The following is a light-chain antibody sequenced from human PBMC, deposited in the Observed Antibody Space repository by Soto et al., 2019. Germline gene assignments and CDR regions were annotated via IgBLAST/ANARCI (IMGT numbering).Light chain of an antibody. J-gene: IGLJ1*01. V-gene: IGLV2-14*01. CDR3: SSYTSISTLV. Sequence: QSALTQPASVSGSPGQSITISCTGTDSAIGAYNYVSWYQQHPGKAPKLMIYEVSDRPSGVSNRFSGSKSGNTASLTISGLQAEDEADYYCSSYTSISTLVCGSGTKGIV. CDR1: DSAIGAYNY. CDR2: EVS.